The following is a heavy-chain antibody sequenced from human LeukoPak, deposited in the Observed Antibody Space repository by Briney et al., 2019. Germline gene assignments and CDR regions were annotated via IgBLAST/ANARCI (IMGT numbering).Heavy chain of an antibody. CDR2: IYTSGST. D-gene: IGHD2-2*01. J-gene: IGHJ4*02. CDR3: ARASEEYCSSTSCHVDY. CDR1: GGSISSGSHY. Sequence: PSETLSLTCTVSGGSISSGSHYWSWIRQPAGKGLEWIGRIYTSGSTNYNPSLKSRVTISVDTSKNQFSLNLSSVTAADTAVYYCARASEEYCSSTSCHVDYWGQGTLVTVSS. V-gene: IGHV4-61*02.